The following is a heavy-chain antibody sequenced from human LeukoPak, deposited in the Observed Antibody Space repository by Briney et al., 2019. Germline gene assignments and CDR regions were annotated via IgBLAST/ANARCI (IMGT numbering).Heavy chain of an antibody. CDR3: ATAPSGGVFDY. D-gene: IGHD3-16*01. Sequence: GASVKVSCKASGGTFNSYAISWVRQAPGQGLEWMGGIIPIFGTANYAQKFQGRVTITADESTSTAYMELSSLRSEDTAVYYCATAPSGGVFDYWGQGTLVTVSS. CDR1: GGTFNSYA. V-gene: IGHV1-69*13. J-gene: IGHJ4*02. CDR2: IIPIFGTA.